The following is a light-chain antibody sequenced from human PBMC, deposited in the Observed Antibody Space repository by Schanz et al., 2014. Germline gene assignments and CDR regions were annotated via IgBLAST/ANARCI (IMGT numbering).Light chain of an antibody. CDR3: QSYDSSLSASVV. J-gene: IGLJ2*01. CDR2: DVN. CDR1: SNDIGDYNY. V-gene: IGLV2-11*01. Sequence: QSALTQPRSVSGSPGQSVTISCTGTSNDIGDYNYVSWYQQYPGKAPKVMIYDVNKRPSGVPDRFSGSKSGNTASLTISGLQAEDEADYYCQSYDSSLSASVVFGGGTKLTVL.